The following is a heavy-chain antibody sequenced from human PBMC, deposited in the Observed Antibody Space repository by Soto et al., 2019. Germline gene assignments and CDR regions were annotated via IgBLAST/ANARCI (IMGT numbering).Heavy chain of an antibody. CDR2: INPSDGNR. CDR3: ARDRLRGYDSSGFYS. J-gene: IGHJ4*02. D-gene: IGHD3-22*01. V-gene: IGHV1-18*01. CDR1: GYRFSFYG. Sequence: ASVKLSCKDCGYRFSFYGINWVRQAPGQGLEWMGWINPSDGNRNFAQKFEDRVTMTTATSTNTVFLELRSLKSDDTAIYYCARDRLRGYDSSGFYSWGQGTMVTVSS.